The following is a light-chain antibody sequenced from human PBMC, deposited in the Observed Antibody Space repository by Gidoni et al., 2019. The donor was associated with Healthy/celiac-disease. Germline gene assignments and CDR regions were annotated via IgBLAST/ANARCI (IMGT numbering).Light chain of an antibody. CDR1: QSVSSY. CDR2: DAS. J-gene: IGKJ2*01. Sequence: EIVLTQSPATLSLSPGERATLACRASQSVSSYLAWYQQKPGQAPRLLIYDASNRATGIPARFSGSGSGTDFTLTISSLEPEDFAVYYCQQRSNWPQVDYTFGQGTKLEIK. CDR3: QQRSNWPQVDYT. V-gene: IGKV3-11*01.